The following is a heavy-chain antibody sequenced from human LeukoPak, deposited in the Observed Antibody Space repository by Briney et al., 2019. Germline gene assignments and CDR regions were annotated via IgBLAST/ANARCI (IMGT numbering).Heavy chain of an antibody. J-gene: IGHJ6*02. Sequence: PGGSLRLSCAASGFSLADCAMHWVRQVPGKGLEWVSLISGDGYDTYYAASVKGRFTISRDNSKSSLYLQMNSLRIEDTALYFCANARLPGGMAVDGTDDGMDVWGQGTTVTVSS. D-gene: IGHD6-19*01. V-gene: IGHV3-43*02. CDR2: ISGDGYDT. CDR3: ANARLPGGMAVDGTDDGMDV. CDR1: GFSLADCA.